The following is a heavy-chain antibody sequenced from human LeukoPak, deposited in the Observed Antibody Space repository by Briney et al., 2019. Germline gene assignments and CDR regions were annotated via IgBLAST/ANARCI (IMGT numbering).Heavy chain of an antibody. D-gene: IGHD6-13*01. CDR3: ANDRQTRPGIAEYLDY. V-gene: IGHV3-23*01. J-gene: IGHJ4*02. Sequence: QPGGSLRLSCAASGFTFSSYAMSWVRQAPGKGLEWVSAISGSGGSTYYADSVKGRFTISRDNSKNTLYLQMNSLRAEDTAVYYCANDRQTRPGIAEYLDYWGQGTLVTVSS. CDR1: GFTFSSYA. CDR2: ISGSGGST.